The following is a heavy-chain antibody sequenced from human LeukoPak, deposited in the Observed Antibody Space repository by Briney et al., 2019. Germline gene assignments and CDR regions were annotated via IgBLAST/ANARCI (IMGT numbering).Heavy chain of an antibody. J-gene: IGHJ6*02. Sequence: ASVEVSCKASGYTFTSYGISWVRQAPGQGLEWMGWISAYNGNTNYAQKLQGRVTMTTDTSTSTAYMELRSLRSDDTAVYYCALVRGAWGYYYYGMDVWGQGTTVTVSS. CDR1: GYTFTSYG. CDR2: ISAYNGNT. V-gene: IGHV1-18*01. D-gene: IGHD3-10*01. CDR3: ALVRGAWGYYYYGMDV.